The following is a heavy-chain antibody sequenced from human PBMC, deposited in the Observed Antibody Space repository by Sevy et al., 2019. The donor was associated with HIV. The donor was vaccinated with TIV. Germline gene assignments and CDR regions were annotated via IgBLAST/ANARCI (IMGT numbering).Heavy chain of an antibody. CDR2: VDNDGSGT. Sequence: GGSLRLSCAASGFTFTNYWMHWVCQAPGKGLVWVSRVDNDGSGTNYADSVKGRFTISRDNAKNTVYLQMNSLRAEDTAVYYCTRDMYGIDYWGQGTLVTVSS. J-gene: IGHJ4*02. CDR3: TRDMYGIDY. CDR1: GFTFTNYW. V-gene: IGHV3-74*01. D-gene: IGHD2-8*01.